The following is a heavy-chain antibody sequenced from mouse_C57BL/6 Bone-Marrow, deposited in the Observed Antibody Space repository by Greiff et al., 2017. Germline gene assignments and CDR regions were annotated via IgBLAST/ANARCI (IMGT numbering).Heavy chain of an antibody. V-gene: IGHV5-15*01. CDR1: GFTFSDYG. Sequence: EVKLMESGGGLVQPGGSLKLSCAASGFTFSDYGMAWVRQAPRKGPEWVAFISNLAYSIYYADTVTGRFTISRENAKNTLYLEMSSLRSEDTAMYYCARHEDYDNPYAMDYWGQGTSVTVSS. D-gene: IGHD2-1*01. CDR2: ISNLAYSI. CDR3: ARHEDYDNPYAMDY. J-gene: IGHJ4*01.